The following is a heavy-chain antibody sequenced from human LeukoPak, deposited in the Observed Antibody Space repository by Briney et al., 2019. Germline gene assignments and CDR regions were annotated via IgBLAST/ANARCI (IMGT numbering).Heavy chain of an antibody. D-gene: IGHD3-3*01. CDR2: IKSKTDGGTT. CDR1: GFTFSNAW. J-gene: IGHJ6*03. Sequence: GGSLRLSCAASGFTFSNAWMSWVRQAPGKGLEWVGRIKSKTDGGTTDYAAPVKGRFTISRDDSKNTLYLQMNSLKTEDTAVYYCTTDRPSYYDFWSGYGHYYYMDVWGKGTTVTVSS. V-gene: IGHV3-15*01. CDR3: TTDRPSYYDFWSGYGHYYYMDV.